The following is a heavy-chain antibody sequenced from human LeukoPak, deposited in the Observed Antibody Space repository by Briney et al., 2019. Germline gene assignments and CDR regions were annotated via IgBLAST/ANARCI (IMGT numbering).Heavy chain of an antibody. J-gene: IGHJ3*02. CDR3: ARSRYDGDAYDI. V-gene: IGHV7-4-1*02. CDR2: INTNTGNP. Sequence: ASVSVSCKASGYTFSSYAMNWVRQAPGQGLEWMGWINTNTGNPTYTQGFTGRFVFSLDTSVSTAYLQISSLKAEDTAVYYCARSRYDGDAYDIWGHRTMVTVSS. CDR1: GYTFSSYA. D-gene: IGHD3-16*01.